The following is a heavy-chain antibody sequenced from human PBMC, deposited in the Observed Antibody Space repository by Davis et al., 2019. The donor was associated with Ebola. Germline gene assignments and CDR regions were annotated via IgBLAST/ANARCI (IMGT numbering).Heavy chain of an antibody. CDR2: ISGSGGST. CDR3: AKDTIFGWFDP. V-gene: IGHV3-23*01. J-gene: IGHJ5*02. D-gene: IGHD3-3*01. CDR1: GFTFSSYA. Sequence: GESLKISCAASGFTFSSYAMSWVRQAPGKGLEWVSAISGSGGSTYYADSVKGRFTISRDNSKNTLYLQMNSLRAEDTAVYYCAKDTIFGWFDPWGQGTLVTVSS.